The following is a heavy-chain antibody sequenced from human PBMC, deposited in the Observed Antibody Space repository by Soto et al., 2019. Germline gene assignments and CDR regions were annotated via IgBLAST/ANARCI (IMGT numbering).Heavy chain of an antibody. CDR1: GGSVSSGSYY. CDR2: IYYSGST. V-gene: IGHV4-61*01. D-gene: IGHD2-2*01. CDR3: ARGGRSRGVYFDY. J-gene: IGHJ4*02. Sequence: QVQLQESGPGLVKPSETLSLTCTVSGGSVSSGSYYWSWILQPPGKGLEWIGYIYYSGSTNYNPSLKSRVTISVDTSKNQFSLKLCSVTAADTAVYYCARGGRSRGVYFDYWGQGTLVTVSS.